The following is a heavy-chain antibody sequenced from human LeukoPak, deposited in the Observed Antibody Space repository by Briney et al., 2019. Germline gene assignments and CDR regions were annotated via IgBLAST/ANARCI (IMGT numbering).Heavy chain of an antibody. J-gene: IGHJ4*02. D-gene: IGHD6-13*01. Sequence: GGSLRLSCAASGFTFSSYAMSWVRQAPGKGLEWVSAISGSGGSTYYADSVKGRFTISRDNSKNTLYLQINSLRVEDTAVYYCAKESTTVAGAWGYFDFWGQGALVTVSS. CDR3: AKESTTVAGAWGYFDF. CDR2: ISGSGGST. CDR1: GFTFSSYA. V-gene: IGHV3-23*01.